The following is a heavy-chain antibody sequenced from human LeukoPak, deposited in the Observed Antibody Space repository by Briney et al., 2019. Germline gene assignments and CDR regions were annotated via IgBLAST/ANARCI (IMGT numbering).Heavy chain of an antibody. CDR3: ARAWWDTLSDY. V-gene: IGHV4-59*01. CDR1: GGSISSYY. CDR2: IYYSGST. D-gene: IGHD1-26*01. J-gene: IGHJ4*02. Sequence: SETLSLTCTVSGGSISSYYWSWIRQPPGKGLEWIGYIYYSGSTNYNPSLKSRVTISVDTSKNQFSLKLSSVTAADTAVYYCARAWWDTLSDYWGQGTLVTVSS.